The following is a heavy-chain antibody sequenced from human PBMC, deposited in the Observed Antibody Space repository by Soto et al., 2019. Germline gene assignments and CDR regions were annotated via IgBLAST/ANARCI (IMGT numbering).Heavy chain of an antibody. CDR2: INAGNGNT. V-gene: IGHV1-3*01. CDR1: GYTFTSDA. J-gene: IGHJ6*02. Sequence: ASVKVSCKASGYTFTSDAMHWVRQAPGQRLEWMGWINAGNGNTKYSQKFQGRVTITRDTSASTAYMELSSLRSEDTAVYYCASTLTRSGYGSSSHLRNYYYYYGMDVWGQGTTVTVSS. CDR3: ASTLTRSGYGSSSHLRNYYYYYGMDV. D-gene: IGHD5-12*01.